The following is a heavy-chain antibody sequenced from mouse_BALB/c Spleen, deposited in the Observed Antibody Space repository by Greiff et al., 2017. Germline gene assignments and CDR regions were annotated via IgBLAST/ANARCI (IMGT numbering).Heavy chain of an antibody. V-gene: IGHV5-9*03. CDR1: GFTFSSYT. D-gene: IGHD1-1*01. CDR3: ARYPLDYYGNSSGAFDY. CDR2: ISSGGGNT. Sequence: EVKLMESGGGLVKPGGSLKLSCAASGFTFSSYTMSWVRQTPAKSLEWVATISSGGGNTYYPDSVKGLFTISRDNAKNNLYLQMSSLMSEDTALYYCARYPLDYYGNSSGAFDYGGQGTTLTVSS. J-gene: IGHJ2*01.